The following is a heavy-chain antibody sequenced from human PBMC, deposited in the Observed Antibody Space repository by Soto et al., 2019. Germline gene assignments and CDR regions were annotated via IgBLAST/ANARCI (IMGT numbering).Heavy chain of an antibody. CDR3: ARGSYTYYYDSSGYLNYGMDV. CDR2: IIPISGTA. Sequence: SVKVSCKASGGTFSSYAISWVRQAPGQGLEWMGGIIPISGTANYAQKFQGRVTITADESTSTAYMELSSLRSEDTAVYYCARGSYTYYYDSSGYLNYGMDVWGQGTTVTVSS. J-gene: IGHJ6*02. V-gene: IGHV1-69*13. D-gene: IGHD3-22*01. CDR1: GGTFSSYA.